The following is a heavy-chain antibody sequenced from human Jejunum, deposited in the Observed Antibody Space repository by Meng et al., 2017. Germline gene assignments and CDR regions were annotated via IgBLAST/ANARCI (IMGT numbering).Heavy chain of an antibody. J-gene: IGHJ4*02. CDR3: ARDHWGSLDY. Sequence: VRLQESGPELVRPSETLTLICAVSGGSVSSSGYQWGWIRQPPGKGLEWIGYASTNYNPSLKSRVTISVDTSKNQFSLKLTSVTAADTAVHYCARDHWGSLDYWGQGVLVTVSS. D-gene: IGHD7-27*01. V-gene: IGHV4-61*08. CDR1: GGSVSSSGYQ. CDR2: AST.